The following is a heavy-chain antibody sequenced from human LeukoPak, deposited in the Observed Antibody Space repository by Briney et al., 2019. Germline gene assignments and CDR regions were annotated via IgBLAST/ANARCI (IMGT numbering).Heavy chain of an antibody. CDR3: ATNRAWGDYDY. CDR1: GFSLSSGYY. J-gene: IGHJ4*02. D-gene: IGHD4-17*01. CDR2: IYHSGST. V-gene: IGHV4-38-2*02. Sequence: SETLSLTCSVSGFSLSSGYYGGWIRQSPGKGLEWIGTIYHSGSTSYSPPLKSRVTMSADTSKNQFSLRLTSVTAADTAVYYCATNRAWGDYDYWGQGTLVTVSS.